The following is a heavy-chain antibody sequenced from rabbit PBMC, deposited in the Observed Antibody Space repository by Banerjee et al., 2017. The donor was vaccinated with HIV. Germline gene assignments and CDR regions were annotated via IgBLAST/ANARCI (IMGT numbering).Heavy chain of an antibody. CDR3: ARGTAYRANFNL. D-gene: IGHD6-1*01. V-gene: IGHV1S45*01. J-gene: IGHJ4*01. CDR2: IYAGSSGTT. CDR1: GFTLSSYY. Sequence: QEQLVESGGGLVQPEGSLTLTCTASGFTLSSYYMCWVRQAPGKGLEWIGCIYAGSSGTTYYASWAKGRFTISKTSSTTVTLRMTSLTVADTATYFCARGTAYRANFNLWGPGTLVTVS.